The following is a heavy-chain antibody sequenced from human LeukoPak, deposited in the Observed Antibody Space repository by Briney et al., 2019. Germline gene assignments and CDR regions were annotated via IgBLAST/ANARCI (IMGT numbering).Heavy chain of an antibody. V-gene: IGHV3-21*01. CDR1: GFTLSSYA. J-gene: IGHJ6*02. CDR2: ISRCSTYK. D-gene: IGHD4-17*01. CDR3: AKSIGYDDYGGSYGMDV. Sequence: GGSLRLSCATSGFTLSSYAMIWVPQAPGKGQEGVTSISRCSTYKFYADSVKGRFTVSRDNAKNSLYLQMNSLRAEDTAVYYCAKSIGYDDYGGSYGMDVWGHGTTVTVS.